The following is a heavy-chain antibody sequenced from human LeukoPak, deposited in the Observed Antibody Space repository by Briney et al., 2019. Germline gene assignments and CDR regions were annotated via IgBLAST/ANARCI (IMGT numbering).Heavy chain of an antibody. D-gene: IGHD5-24*01. CDR3: ARDHIGMEVVGY. CDR2: IYSGGST. V-gene: IGHV3-53*01. Sequence: SGGSLRLSCAASGFTVSSNYMSWVRQAPGKGLEWVSVIYSGGSTYYADSVKGRFTISRDNSKNTLYLQMNSLRAKDTAVYYCARDHIGMEVVGYWGQGTLVTVSS. J-gene: IGHJ4*02. CDR1: GFTVSSNY.